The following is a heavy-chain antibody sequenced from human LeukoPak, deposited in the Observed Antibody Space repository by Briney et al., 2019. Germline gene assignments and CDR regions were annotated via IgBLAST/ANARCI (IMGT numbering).Heavy chain of an antibody. CDR2: SNHSGTT. V-gene: IGHV4-4*02. D-gene: IGHD6-13*01. CDR3: AVSAAALFDP. CDR1: GGSISSSNW. J-gene: IGHJ5*02. Sequence: PSESLSLTCAVSGGSISSSNWWSWVRQPPGKGLEWIGESNHSGTTKYNPSLKSRITISVDTSNNQFSLKMNSVTAADTAVYYCAVSAAALFDPWGQGTPVTVSS.